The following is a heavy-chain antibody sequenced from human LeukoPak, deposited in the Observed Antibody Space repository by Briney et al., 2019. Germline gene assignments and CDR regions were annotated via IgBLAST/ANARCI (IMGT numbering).Heavy chain of an antibody. J-gene: IGHJ4*02. CDR3: AREFGGYDSFFDY. Sequence: PSETLSLNCTVSGGSISSGGYYWSRIRQHPGKGLEWIGYIYYSGSTYYNPSLKSRVTISVDTSKNQFSLKLSSVTAADTAVYYCAREFGGYDSFFDYWGQGALVTVSS. V-gene: IGHV4-31*03. CDR1: GGSISSGGYY. D-gene: IGHD5-12*01. CDR2: IYYSGST.